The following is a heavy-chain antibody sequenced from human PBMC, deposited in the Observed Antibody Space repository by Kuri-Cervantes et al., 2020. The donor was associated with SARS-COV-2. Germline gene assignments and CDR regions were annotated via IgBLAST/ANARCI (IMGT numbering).Heavy chain of an antibody. D-gene: IGHD2-21*01. Sequence: ASVKVSCKASGCTFTSYDINWVRQATGQGLEWMGWMNPNSGNTGYAQKLQGRVTMTRDTSTSTVYMELSSLTSEDTAIYYCYCAPKEGFDSWGQGTLVTVSS. CDR1: GCTFTSYD. J-gene: IGHJ4*02. CDR3: YCAPKEGFDS. CDR2: MNPNSGNT. V-gene: IGHV1-8*02.